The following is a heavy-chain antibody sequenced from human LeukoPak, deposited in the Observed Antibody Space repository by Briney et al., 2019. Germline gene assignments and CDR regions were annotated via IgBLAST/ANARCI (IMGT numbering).Heavy chain of an antibody. D-gene: IGHD3-22*01. CDR2: IYSGGST. V-gene: IGHV3-53*01. CDR1: GFTVSSNY. CDR3: ARDLISSGYVYGMDV. J-gene: IGHJ6*02. Sequence: PRGSLRLSCAASGFTVSSNYMSWVRQAPGKGLEWVSVIYSGGSTYYADSVKGRFTISRDNSKNTLYLQMNSLRAEDTAVYYCARDLISSGYVYGMDVWGQGTTVTVSS.